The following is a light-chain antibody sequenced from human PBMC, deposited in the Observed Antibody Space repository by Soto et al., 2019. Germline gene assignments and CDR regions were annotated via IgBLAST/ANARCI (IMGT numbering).Light chain of an antibody. J-gene: IGLJ2*01. V-gene: IGLV1-40*01. CDR2: GNT. CDR3: QAYDSSLSGAV. Sequence: QAVVTQPPSVSGAPGQRVTISCTGSSSNIGTHYDVHWYQHLPGTSPKLLIYGNTNRPSGVPDRFSGSKSGSSASLAITGLQAEDEGVYYCQAYDSSLSGAVFGGGTKVTVL. CDR1: SSNIGTHYD.